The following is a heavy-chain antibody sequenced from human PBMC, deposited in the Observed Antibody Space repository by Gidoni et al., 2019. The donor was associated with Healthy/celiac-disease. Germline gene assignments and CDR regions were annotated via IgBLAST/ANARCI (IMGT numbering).Heavy chain of an antibody. V-gene: IGHV3-23*01. J-gene: IGHJ4*02. Sequence: EVQLWEPGGGWVQPGGSLRRPCAAAGLPLSSYAMRWVRQAPGTGLEWVSAISGSGGSTYYADSVKGRFTISRDNSKNTLYLQMNSLRAEDTAVYYCAKVADWNYFDYWGQGTLVTVSS. D-gene: IGHD1-1*01. CDR2: ISGSGGST. CDR1: GLPLSSYA. CDR3: AKVADWNYFDY.